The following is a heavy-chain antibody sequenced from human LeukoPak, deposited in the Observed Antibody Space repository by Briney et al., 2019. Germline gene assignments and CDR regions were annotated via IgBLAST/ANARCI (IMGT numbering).Heavy chain of an antibody. J-gene: IGHJ4*02. CDR3: TRGRRTGEYYFDY. CDR1: GFTSGDCA. D-gene: IGHD7-27*01. CDR2: IRSKAYGGTT. V-gene: IGHV3-49*03. Sequence: GGSLRLSCTASGFTSGDCAMSWFRQAPGKGLEWVGFIRSKAYGGTTEYAASVKGRFTISRDDSKSIAYLQMNSLKTEDTAVYYCTRGRRTGEYYFDYWGQGTLVTVSS.